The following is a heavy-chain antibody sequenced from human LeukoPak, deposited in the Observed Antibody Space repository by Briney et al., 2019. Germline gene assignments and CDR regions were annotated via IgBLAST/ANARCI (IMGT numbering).Heavy chain of an antibody. D-gene: IGHD3-22*01. J-gene: IGHJ6*02. CDR1: GYTFTSYY. V-gene: IGHV1-46*01. CDR3: ARDRNNYDSSGYYYGYYYYGMDV. CDR2: INPSGGST. Sequence: ASVKVSCKASGYTFTSYYMHWVRQAPGQGLEWMGIINPSGGSTSYAQKFQGRVTMTRDTSTSTVYMELSSLRSEDTAVYYCARDRNNYDSSGYYYGYYYYGMDVWGQGTTVTVSS.